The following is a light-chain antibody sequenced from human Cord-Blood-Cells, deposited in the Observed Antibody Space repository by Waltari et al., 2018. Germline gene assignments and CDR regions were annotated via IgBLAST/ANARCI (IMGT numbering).Light chain of an antibody. Sequence: QSALTQPASVSGSPGQSITISCTGTSSDVGSYNLVSWYQQHPGKAPKLMIYEGSKRPSVVSNRFSGSKSGNTASLTISGLQAEDEADYYCCSYAGSSTLVFDGGTKLTVL. CDR3: CSYAGSSTLV. CDR2: EGS. J-gene: IGLJ3*02. CDR1: SSDVGSYNL. V-gene: IGLV2-23*01.